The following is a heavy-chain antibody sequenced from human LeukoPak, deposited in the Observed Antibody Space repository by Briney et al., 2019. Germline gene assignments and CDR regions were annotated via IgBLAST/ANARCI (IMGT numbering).Heavy chain of an antibody. CDR1: EYTFTGYY. J-gene: IGHJ4*02. CDR2: IDPNTGDS. D-gene: IGHD3-22*01. CDR3: ARDYYDSSGYYYDY. Sequence: ASVKVSCKASEYTFTGYYIHWVRQAPGQGLEWMGWIDPNTGDSNYVQKFQGRVTMTRDTSISTAYMELSRLRSDDTAVYYCARDYYDSSGYYYDYWGQGTLVTVSS. V-gene: IGHV1-2*02.